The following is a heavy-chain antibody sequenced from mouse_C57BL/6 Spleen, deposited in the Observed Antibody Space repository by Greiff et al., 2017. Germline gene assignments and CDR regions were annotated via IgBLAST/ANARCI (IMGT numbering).Heavy chain of an antibody. CDR3: AKGGNHPFAMDY. CDR1: GYAFSSSW. J-gene: IGHJ4*01. D-gene: IGHD1-1*02. CDR2: IYPGDGDT. V-gene: IGHV1-82*01. Sequence: QVQLQQSGPELVKPGASVKISCKASGYAFSSSWMNWVKQRPGKGLEWIGRIYPGDGDTNYNGKFKGKATLTADKSSSTAYMQLSSLTSEDSAVYFCAKGGNHPFAMDYWGQGTSVTVSS.